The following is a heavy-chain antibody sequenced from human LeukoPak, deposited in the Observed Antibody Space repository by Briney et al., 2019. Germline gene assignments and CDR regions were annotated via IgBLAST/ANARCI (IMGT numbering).Heavy chain of an antibody. V-gene: IGHV3-53*01. CDR1: GFTVSSNY. CDR3: ARDSGPYSSSWYGY. J-gene: IGHJ4*02. D-gene: IGHD6-13*01. CDR2: IYSGSST. Sequence: PGGSLRLSCAASGFTVSSNYMSWVRQAPGKGLEWVSVIYSGSSTYYADSVKGRFTISRDKSKNTLYLQMNRLRAEDTAVYYCARDSGPYSSSWYGYWGQGTLVTVSS.